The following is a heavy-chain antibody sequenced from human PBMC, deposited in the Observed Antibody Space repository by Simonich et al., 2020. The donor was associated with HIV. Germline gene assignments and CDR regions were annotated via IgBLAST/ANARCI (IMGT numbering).Heavy chain of an antibody. D-gene: IGHD5-18*01. CDR2: VYYGGST. J-gene: IGHJ4*02. CDR3: ARHSQYNYGYSGFDS. CDR1: GGSISSSSYY. V-gene: IGHV4-39*01. Sequence: QLQLQESGPGLVKPSETLSLTCTVSGGSISSSSYYWGWIRQPPGKGLEWIGGVYYGGSTHYHPSLKGRVTISVDTSKNQFSLKLSSVTAADTALYYCARHSQYNYGYSGFDSWGQGTRVTVSS.